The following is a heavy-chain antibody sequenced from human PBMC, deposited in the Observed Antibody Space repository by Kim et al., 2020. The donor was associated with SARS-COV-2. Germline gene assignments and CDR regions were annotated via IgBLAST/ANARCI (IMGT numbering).Heavy chain of an antibody. D-gene: IGHD2-21*02. V-gene: IGHV3-11*01. Sequence: GGSLRLSCAASGFTFSDYYMSWIRQAPGKGLEWVSYISSSGSTIYYADSVKGRFTISRDNAKNSLYLQMNSLRAEDTAVYYCARDGHIVVVTAILSTEFDIWGQGTMVTVSS. J-gene: IGHJ3*02. CDR2: ISSSGSTI. CDR1: GFTFSDYY. CDR3: ARDGHIVVVTAILSTEFDI.